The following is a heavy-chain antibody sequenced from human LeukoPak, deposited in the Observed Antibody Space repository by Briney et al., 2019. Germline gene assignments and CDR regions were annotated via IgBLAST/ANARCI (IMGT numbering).Heavy chain of an antibody. CDR1: GGTFSSYA. J-gene: IGHJ3*02. CDR3: ARDRTAAGPAELAFDI. V-gene: IGHV1-69*04. Sequence: GASAKVSCKASGGTFSSYAISWVRQAPGQGLEWMGRIIPILGIANYAQKLQGRVTITADKSTSTAYMELSSLRSEDTAVYYCARDRTAAGPAELAFDIWGQGTMVTVSS. D-gene: IGHD6-13*01. CDR2: IIPILGIA.